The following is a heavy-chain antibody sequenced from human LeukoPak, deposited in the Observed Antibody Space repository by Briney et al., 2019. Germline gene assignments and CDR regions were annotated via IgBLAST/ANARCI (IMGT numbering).Heavy chain of an antibody. Sequence: GGSLSFSCAASGFTFSSYSMNWFGQAPGKGLEWFSYISSGGSTIYYADSVRGRFTISRDTAKNSLYLEMNSLRDEDTAMYYCVRGDQEASEPAFDYWGQGTLVTVSS. J-gene: IGHJ4*02. D-gene: IGHD1-14*01. CDR2: ISSGGSTI. CDR3: VRGDQEASEPAFDY. V-gene: IGHV3-48*02. CDR1: GFTFSSYS.